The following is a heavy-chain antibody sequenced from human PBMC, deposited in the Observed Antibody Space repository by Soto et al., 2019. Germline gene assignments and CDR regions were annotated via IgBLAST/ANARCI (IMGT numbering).Heavy chain of an antibody. CDR3: AREQGYGWYRVADY. J-gene: IGHJ4*02. V-gene: IGHV3-30*03. Sequence: QVQLVESGGGVVQPGGTLTLSCAAPGFTFSSHGMHWVRLAPGRGLEWVAVFSYDGINKHYGDSVKDRFTISRDNSKNTVSLHMSRLRVEDSAVYYCAREQGYGWYRVADYWGQGTLVTVSS. CDR1: GFTFSSHG. D-gene: IGHD6-19*01. CDR2: FSYDGINK.